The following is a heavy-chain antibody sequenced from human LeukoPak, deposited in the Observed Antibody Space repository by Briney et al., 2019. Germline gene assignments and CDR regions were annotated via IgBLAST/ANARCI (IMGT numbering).Heavy chain of an antibody. V-gene: IGHV3-74*01. D-gene: IGHD6-13*01. Sequence: GGSLRLSCAASGFTFSSYWMHWVRQTPGKGLVWVSRINSDGGGATYADSVKGRFTISRDNAKNTLFLQMNSLRAEDTAVYYCARATIAAAGTVAFDYWGQGTLVTVSS. CDR1: GFTFSSYW. J-gene: IGHJ4*02. CDR3: ARATIAAAGTVAFDY. CDR2: INSDGGGA.